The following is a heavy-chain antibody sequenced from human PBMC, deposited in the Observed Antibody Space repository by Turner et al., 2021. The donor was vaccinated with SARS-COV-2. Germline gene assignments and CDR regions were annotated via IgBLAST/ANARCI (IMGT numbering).Heavy chain of an antibody. V-gene: IGHV3-7*03. D-gene: IGHD3-22*01. CDR2: ISQDGSQK. CDR3: ARDAGYYRFDF. Sequence: EVQLVESGGGLVQPGGSLRLSCAASGFTFTNHWIGWGRQAPGEGLEWGASISQDGSQKNYVDSLRGRFTNSRDNAKQSLYLQMNSLRADDTAVDYWARDAGYYRFDFWGQGTLVTVSS. J-gene: IGHJ4*02. CDR1: GFTFTNHW.